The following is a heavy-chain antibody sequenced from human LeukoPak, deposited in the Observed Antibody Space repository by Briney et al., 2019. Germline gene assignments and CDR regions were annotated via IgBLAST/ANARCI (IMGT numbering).Heavy chain of an antibody. CDR1: GFTFSGSS. V-gene: IGHV3-73*01. CDR3: ALNDYGDGLGY. CDR2: IRSRADSYAT. Sequence: GESLKISCAASGFTFSGSSMHWVRQASGKGLEWVGRIRSRADSYATAYAASVKGRFTISRDDSKNTAYLQVNSLKSEDTAVYYCALNDYGDGLGYWGQGTLVTVFS. J-gene: IGHJ4*02. D-gene: IGHD4-17*01.